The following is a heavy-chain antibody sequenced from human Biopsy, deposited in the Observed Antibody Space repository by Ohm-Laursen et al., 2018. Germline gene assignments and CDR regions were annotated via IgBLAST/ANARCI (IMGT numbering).Heavy chain of an antibody. J-gene: IGHJ6*02. CDR1: EFSFSRYD. CDR2: ISPSGGGT. Sequence: GSSVKVSCKGSEFSFSRYDMHWVRQAPGRGLEWMGIISPSGGGTMDTQKFQDRLTMTRDTSTSTVHMELKSLKSEDTAVYYCAIFEGYSDDNLDYEHYGMDVWGQGTTVTASS. CDR3: AIFEGYSDDNLDYEHYGMDV. D-gene: IGHD1-26*01. V-gene: IGHV1-46*01.